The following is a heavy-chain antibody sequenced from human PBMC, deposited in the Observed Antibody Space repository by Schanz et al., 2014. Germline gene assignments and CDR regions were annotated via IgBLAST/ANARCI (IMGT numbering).Heavy chain of an antibody. CDR2: ISAQTGDT. CDR3: ARGYGDSPTDF. D-gene: IGHD4-17*01. J-gene: IGHJ4*02. V-gene: IGHV1-18*01. Sequence: QVQLVQSGAEVKKPGASVKVSCQTSGYTFTAYGINWVRQAPGQGLEWIGWISAQTGDTRYAQKMQGRVTITADRSTSTAYMELSSLRSEDTAVYYCARGYGDSPTDFWGQGTLVTVSS. CDR1: GYTFTAYG.